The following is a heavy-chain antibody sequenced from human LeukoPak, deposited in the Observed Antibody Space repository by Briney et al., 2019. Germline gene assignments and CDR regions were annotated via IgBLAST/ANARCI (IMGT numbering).Heavy chain of an antibody. CDR1: GDTFSSYA. D-gene: IGHD5-24*01. Sequence: SVNVSCKASGDTFSSYAISWVRPAPGQGVEWVGGNIPIFGTANYARKFQSRVTITTDEATSTAYMELSSLRSEDTAVYYWARERAIEMATISWFDPWGQETLVTVSS. CDR3: ARERAIEMATISWFDP. CDR2: NIPIFGTA. J-gene: IGHJ5*02. V-gene: IGHV1-69*05.